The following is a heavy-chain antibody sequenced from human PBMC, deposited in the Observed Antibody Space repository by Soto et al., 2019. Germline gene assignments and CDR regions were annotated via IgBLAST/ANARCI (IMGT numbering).Heavy chain of an antibody. CDR1: GYSFTSYW. D-gene: IGHD3-9*01. J-gene: IGHJ6*04. Sequence: GESLKISCKGSGYSFTSYWIGWVRQMPGKGLEWMGIIYPGDFDTRYSPSFQGQVTISADKSISTAYLQWSSLKASDTAMYYCARHSRLGLLLRYFGSGVVMDVWGKGTTVTVSS. CDR2: IYPGDFDT. V-gene: IGHV5-51*01. CDR3: ARHSRLGLLLRYFGSGVVMDV.